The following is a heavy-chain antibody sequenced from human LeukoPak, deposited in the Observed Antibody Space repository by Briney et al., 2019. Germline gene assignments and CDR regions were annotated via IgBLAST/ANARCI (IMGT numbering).Heavy chain of an antibody. Sequence: SETLSLTCTVSGYSISSGYYWGWIRQPPGKGLEWIGSNYHSGSTYYNPSLKSRVTISVDTSKNQFSLKLSSVTAADTAVYYCARDLKGSGKKASYFDYWGQGTLVTVSS. CDR2: NYHSGST. J-gene: IGHJ4*02. V-gene: IGHV4-38-2*02. D-gene: IGHD3-10*01. CDR3: ARDLKGSGKKASYFDY. CDR1: GYSISSGYY.